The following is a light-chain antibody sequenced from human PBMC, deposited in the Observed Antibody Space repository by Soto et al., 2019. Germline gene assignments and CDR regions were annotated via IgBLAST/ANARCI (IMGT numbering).Light chain of an antibody. V-gene: IGLV2-14*01. J-gene: IGLJ2*01. CDR2: DVT. Sequence: SVLTQPASVSGSPGQSITISCTGTSSDIGGCNYVSWYQQHPGKAPKLIIYDVTNRPSGVSNRFSGSKSANTASLTISGLQTEDEADYYCSSCTSSNTHVVFGGGTKVTVL. CDR3: SSCTSSNTHVV. CDR1: SSDIGGCNY.